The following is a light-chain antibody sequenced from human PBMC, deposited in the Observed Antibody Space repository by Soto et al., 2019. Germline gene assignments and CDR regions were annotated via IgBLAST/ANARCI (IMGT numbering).Light chain of an antibody. V-gene: IGLV2-23*01. CDR3: CSYAGSSSLL. J-gene: IGLJ3*02. CDR1: SSDVGSYNL. Sequence: QSVLTQPASVSGSPGQSIAISCTGTSSDVGSYNLVSWYQQYPGKAPKAIIYEGNKRPAGVSNRFSGSKSGNTASLTISGLQAEDEADYYCCSYAGSSSLLFGGGTKLTVL. CDR2: EGN.